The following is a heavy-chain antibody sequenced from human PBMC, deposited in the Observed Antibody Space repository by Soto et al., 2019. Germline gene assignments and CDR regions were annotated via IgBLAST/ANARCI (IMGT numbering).Heavy chain of an antibody. J-gene: IGHJ5*01. CDR1: GGSFSGYY. Sequence: SETLSLSCAVYGGSFSGYYWSWIRQPPGKGLEWIGEINHSGSTNYNPSLNSRVTISLDTSKNQFSLQVSSVTAADTAVDYYARGRNPWGQNVRGLRPYPNWLDSWGQGT. V-gene: IGHV4-34*01. CDR3: ARGRNPWGQNVRGLRPYPNWLDS. D-gene: IGHD3-10*02. CDR2: INHSGST.